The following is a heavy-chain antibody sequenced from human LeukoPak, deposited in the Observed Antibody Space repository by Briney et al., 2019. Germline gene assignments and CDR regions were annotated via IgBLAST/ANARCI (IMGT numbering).Heavy chain of an antibody. D-gene: IGHD3-10*01. CDR1: GFTFSSYG. Sequence: GRSLRLSCAASGFTFSSYGMHWVRQAPGKGREGVAVIWYDGSNKYYADSVKGRFTISRDNSKNTLYLQMNSLRAEDTAVYYCARGWLLWFREPLDYWGQGTLVTVSS. J-gene: IGHJ4*02. CDR2: IWYDGSNK. CDR3: ARGWLLWFREPLDY. V-gene: IGHV3-33*01.